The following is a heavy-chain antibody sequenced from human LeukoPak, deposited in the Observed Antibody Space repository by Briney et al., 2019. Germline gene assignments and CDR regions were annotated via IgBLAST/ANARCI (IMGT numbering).Heavy chain of an antibody. Sequence: GGSLRLSCAASAFSFSSYAMSWVRQAPGKGLEWVSAISGSDGSTYYADSVKGRFTISRDNSKNTLYLQMNGLTAEDTAVYYCAKLSVIVVVVGTFTHWGRGTLVAVSS. J-gene: IGHJ4*02. CDR2: ISGSDGST. D-gene: IGHD2-15*01. CDR1: AFSFSSYA. CDR3: AKLSVIVVVVGTFTH. V-gene: IGHV3-23*01.